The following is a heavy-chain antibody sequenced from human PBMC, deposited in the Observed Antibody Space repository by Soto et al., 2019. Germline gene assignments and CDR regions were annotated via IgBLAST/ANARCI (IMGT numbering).Heavy chain of an antibody. CDR1: GFTFSNAW. V-gene: IGHV3-15*07. CDR3: TSHIMITFGGVIVIQTGFDY. Sequence: GGSLRLSCAASGFTFSNAWMNWVRQAPGKGLEWVGRIKSKTDGGTTDYAAPVKGRFTISRDDSKNTLYLQMNSLKTEDTAVYYCTSHIMITFGGVIVIQTGFDYWGQGTLVTVSS. D-gene: IGHD3-16*02. J-gene: IGHJ4*02. CDR2: IKSKTDGGTT.